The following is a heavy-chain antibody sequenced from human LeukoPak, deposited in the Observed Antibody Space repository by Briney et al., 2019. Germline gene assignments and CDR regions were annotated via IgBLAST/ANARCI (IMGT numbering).Heavy chain of an antibody. V-gene: IGHV3-30-3*01. J-gene: IGHJ6*02. CDR3: ARDQIAVAGTLGWPVYYYGMDV. Sequence: GRSLRLSCAASGFTFSSYAMHWVRQAPGKGLEWVAVISYDGSNKYYTESVKGRFTISRDNSKNTLCLQMNSLRAEDTAVYYCARDQIAVAGTLGWPVYYYGMDVWGQGTTVTVSS. CDR1: GFTFSSYA. D-gene: IGHD6-19*01. CDR2: ISYDGSNK.